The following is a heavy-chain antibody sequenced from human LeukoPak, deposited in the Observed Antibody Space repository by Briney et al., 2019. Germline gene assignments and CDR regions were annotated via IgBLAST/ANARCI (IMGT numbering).Heavy chain of an antibody. Sequence: ASVKVSCKASGNTFTSYAMHWVRQAPGQRLEWMGWINAGNGNTKYSQKFQGRVTITRDTSASTAYMELSSLRSEDTAVYYCARDSSSWYPTGDAFDIWGQGTMVTVSS. CDR2: INAGNGNT. J-gene: IGHJ3*02. CDR1: GNTFTSYA. V-gene: IGHV1-3*01. CDR3: ARDSSSWYPTGDAFDI. D-gene: IGHD6-13*01.